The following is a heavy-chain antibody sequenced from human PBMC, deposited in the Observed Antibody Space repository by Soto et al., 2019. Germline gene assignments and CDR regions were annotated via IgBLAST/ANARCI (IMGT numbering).Heavy chain of an antibody. Sequence: SGPTLVNPTQTLTLTGTFSGFSLRTSVVGVGWILQPPGKAVEWLALIYWDDDKRYSPSLKSRLTITKDTSKNQVVLTMTNMDPVNTPPYSCAVLGSGSYYNAHDAFDIWGQGPMVTVSS. D-gene: IGHD3-10*01. CDR3: AVLGSGSYYNAHDAFDI. CDR2: IYWDDDK. J-gene: IGHJ3*02. CDR1: GFSLRTSVVG. V-gene: IGHV2-5*02.